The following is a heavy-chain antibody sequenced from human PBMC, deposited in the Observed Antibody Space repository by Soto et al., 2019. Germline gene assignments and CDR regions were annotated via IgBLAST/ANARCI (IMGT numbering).Heavy chain of an antibody. J-gene: IGHJ3*02. D-gene: IGHD6-19*01. V-gene: IGHV3-30*18. CDR2: ISADGRND. CDR1: GFTLSSSI. CDR3: AKEGHTSGRCGCFNI. Sequence: PEGSLRLSCEASGFTLSSSIMHWVRQAPGKRLEWLSVISADGRNDLHAGAVKGRFTISRDISKNMVYLQMNDFRPDDTAMYFCAKEGHTSGRCGCFNIWGQVTMVTVSS.